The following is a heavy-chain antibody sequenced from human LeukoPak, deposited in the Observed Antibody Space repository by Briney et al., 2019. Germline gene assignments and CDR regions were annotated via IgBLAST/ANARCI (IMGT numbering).Heavy chain of an antibody. CDR2: IYYSGST. J-gene: IGHJ3*02. CDR1: GGXXSSGSXX. V-gene: IGHV4-61*01. CDR3: ARDMTPNDAFDI. Sequence: PSETLSLTCTVXGGXXSSGSXXXSXXRXPXGKGXEWLGYIYYSGSTNYNPSLKSRVTISVDTSKNQFSLKLSSVTAADTAVYYCARDMTPNDAFDIWGQGTMVTVSS.